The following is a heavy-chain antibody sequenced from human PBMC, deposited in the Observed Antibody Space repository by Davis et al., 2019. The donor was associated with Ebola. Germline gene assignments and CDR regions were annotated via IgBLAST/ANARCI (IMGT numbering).Heavy chain of an antibody. Sequence: SSVHVSCKPSLGTFSSYAISWVRQAPEHGREWRGGNIPILGTANYAQKFQGRVTITADESTSTAYMELSSLRSEDTAVYYCAREGNIVVSYGMDVWGKGTTVTVS. V-gene: IGHV1-69*13. CDR1: LGTFSSYA. J-gene: IGHJ6*04. CDR2: NIPILGTA. D-gene: IGHD2-21*01. CDR3: AREGNIVVSYGMDV.